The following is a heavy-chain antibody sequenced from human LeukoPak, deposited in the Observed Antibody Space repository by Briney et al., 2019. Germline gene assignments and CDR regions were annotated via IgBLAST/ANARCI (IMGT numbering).Heavy chain of an antibody. D-gene: IGHD1-26*01. J-gene: IGHJ4*02. CDR2: INHRGTT. CDR3: ARSWAGMYYPFYYFDY. Sequence: PSETLTLTCTVSGASISGYYWSWIRQPPGKGLEWIAEINHRGTTHYNPSLKSRVNISADTSKNQFSLHLDSVTAADTAVYYCARSWAGMYYPFYYFDYWGQGTLVSVSS. V-gene: IGHV4-34*01. CDR1: GASISGYY.